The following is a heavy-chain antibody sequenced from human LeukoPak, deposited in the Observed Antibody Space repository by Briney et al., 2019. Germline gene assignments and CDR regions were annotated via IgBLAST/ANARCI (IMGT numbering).Heavy chain of an antibody. CDR3: ARVRITMVRGVISDFDY. J-gene: IGHJ4*02. CDR2: INPNSGGT. V-gene: IGHV1-2*02. CDR1: GYTFTGYY. D-gene: IGHD3-10*01. Sequence: ASVKVSCKASGYTFTGYYMHWVRQAPGQGLEGMGWINPNSGGTNYAQKFQGRVTMTRDTSISTAYMELSRLRSDDTAVYYCARVRITMVRGVISDFDYWGQGTLVTVSS.